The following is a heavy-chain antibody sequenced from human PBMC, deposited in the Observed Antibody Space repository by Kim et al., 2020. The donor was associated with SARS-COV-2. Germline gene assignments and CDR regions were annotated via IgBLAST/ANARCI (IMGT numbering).Heavy chain of an antibody. Sequence: SETLSLTCTVSGGSISSYYWSWIRQPPGKGLEWIGYIYYSGSTNYNPSLKSRVTISVDTSKNQFSLKLSSVTAADTAVYYCARGGDMLRCSGSYDYWGQGTLVTVSS. J-gene: IGHJ4*02. D-gene: IGHD3-10*02. V-gene: IGHV4-59*13. CDR2: IYYSGST. CDR1: GGSISSYY. CDR3: ARGGDMLRCSGSYDY.